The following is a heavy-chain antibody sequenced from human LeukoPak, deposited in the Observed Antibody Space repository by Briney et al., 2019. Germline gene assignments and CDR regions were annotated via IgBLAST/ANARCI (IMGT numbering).Heavy chain of an antibody. Sequence: GGSLRLSCAASGFTFSSYTMNWVRQAPGKGLEWVAVIWYDGSNKYYADSVKGRFTISRDNSKNTLYLQMNSLRAEDTAVYYCARDLDSYYDSSGYFDYWGQGTLVTVSS. CDR2: IWYDGSNK. D-gene: IGHD3-22*01. CDR3: ARDLDSYYDSSGYFDY. V-gene: IGHV3-33*01. CDR1: GFTFSSYT. J-gene: IGHJ4*02.